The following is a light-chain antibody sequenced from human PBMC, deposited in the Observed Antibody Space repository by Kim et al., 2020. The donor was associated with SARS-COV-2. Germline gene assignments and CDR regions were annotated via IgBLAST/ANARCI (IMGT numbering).Light chain of an antibody. J-gene: IGKJ2*01. CDR1: QTVSSN. Sequence: VSPGESATLSCRASQTVSSNFAWYQQKPGQAPRLLIYGAFTRATGIPVRFTGSGSGTEFTLTISSLQSEDSAIYYCQQYANWHPYTFGQGTKLEIK. CDR3: QQYANWHPYT. V-gene: IGKV3-15*01. CDR2: GAF.